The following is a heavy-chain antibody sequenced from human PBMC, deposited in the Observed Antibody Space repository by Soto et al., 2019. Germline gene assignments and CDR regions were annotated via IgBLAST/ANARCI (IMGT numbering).Heavy chain of an antibody. D-gene: IGHD2-15*01. J-gene: IGHJ5*02. Sequence: GGSLRLSCAASGFTFSSYGMHWVRQAPGKGLEWVAVISHDGSSKYYADSVKGRFTISRDNSKNTLYLEMKSLRSEDTAVYYCARDHALIHCSGGSCPFDPWGQGTLVTVSS. CDR2: ISHDGSSK. V-gene: IGHV3-30*03. CDR1: GFTFSSYG. CDR3: ARDHALIHCSGGSCPFDP.